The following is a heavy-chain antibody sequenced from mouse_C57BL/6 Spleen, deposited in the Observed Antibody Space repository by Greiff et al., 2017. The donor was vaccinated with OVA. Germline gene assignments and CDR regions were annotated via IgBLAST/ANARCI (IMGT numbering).Heavy chain of an antibody. Sequence: QLVESGPGLVKPSQSLFLTCSITGFPITSGYYWIWIRQSPGKPLEWMGYITHSGETFYNPSLQSPISITRETSKNQFFLQLNSVTTEDTAMYYCAGDRGTAVFAYWGQGTLVTVSA. V-gene: IGHV12-3*01. CDR3: AGDRGTAVFAY. J-gene: IGHJ3*01. D-gene: IGHD3-3*01. CDR1: GFPITSGYY. CDR2: ITHSGET.